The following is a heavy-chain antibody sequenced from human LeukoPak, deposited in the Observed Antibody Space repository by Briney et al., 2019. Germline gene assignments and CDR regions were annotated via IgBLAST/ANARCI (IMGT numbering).Heavy chain of an antibody. CDR3: ARGATWIQLWLRAFDI. D-gene: IGHD5-18*01. V-gene: IGHV3-33*01. CDR1: GSTFSSYG. CDR2: IWYDGSNK. Sequence: GGSLRLSCAASGSTFSSYGMHWVRQAPGKGLEGGAVIWYDGSNKYYADSVKGRFTISRDNSKNTLYMQMNSLRAEDTAVYYCARGATWIQLWLRAFDIWGQGTMVTVSS. J-gene: IGHJ3*02.